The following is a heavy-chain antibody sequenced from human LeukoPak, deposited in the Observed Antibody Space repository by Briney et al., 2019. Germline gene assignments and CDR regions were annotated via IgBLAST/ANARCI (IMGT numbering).Heavy chain of an antibody. CDR2: ISSDGSIT. V-gene: IGHV3-74*01. Sequence: GGSLRLSCPASGFSFSTYWMHWVRQAPGKGLVWVSRISSDGSITGYADSVKGRFTIPRDNAKDTLFLQMNSLTAEDTAVYYCARIDWVTDFWGQGTLVTVSS. CDR1: GFSFSTYW. D-gene: IGHD2-21*01. J-gene: IGHJ4*02. CDR3: ARIDWVTDF.